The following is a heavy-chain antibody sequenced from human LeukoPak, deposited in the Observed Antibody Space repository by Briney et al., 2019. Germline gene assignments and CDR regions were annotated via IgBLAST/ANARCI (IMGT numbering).Heavy chain of an antibody. J-gene: IGHJ4*02. Sequence: GSLRLSCAASGFTFSSYAMSWIRQPPGKGLEWIGEINHSGSTNYNPSLKSRVTISVDTSKNQFSLKLSSVTAADTAVYYCARGRLGAFGSSWTEPIDYWGQGTLVTVSS. CDR1: GFTFSSYA. CDR2: INHSGST. CDR3: ARGRLGAFGSSWTEPIDY. D-gene: IGHD6-13*01. V-gene: IGHV4-34*01.